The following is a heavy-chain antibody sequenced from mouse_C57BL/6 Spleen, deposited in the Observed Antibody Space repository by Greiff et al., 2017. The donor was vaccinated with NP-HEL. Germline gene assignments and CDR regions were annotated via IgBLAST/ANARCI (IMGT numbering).Heavy chain of an antibody. CDR1: GFSLTSYG. J-gene: IGHJ2*01. Sequence: VHLVESGPGLVQPSQSLSITCTVSGFSLTSYGVHWVRRSPGKGLEWLGVIWSGGSTDYNAAFTSRLSISKDNSKSQVFFKMNSLQADDTAIYYCARKGGRVDYFDYWGQGTTLTVSS. D-gene: IGHD3-3*01. CDR2: IWSGGST. CDR3: ARKGGRVDYFDY. V-gene: IGHV2-2*01.